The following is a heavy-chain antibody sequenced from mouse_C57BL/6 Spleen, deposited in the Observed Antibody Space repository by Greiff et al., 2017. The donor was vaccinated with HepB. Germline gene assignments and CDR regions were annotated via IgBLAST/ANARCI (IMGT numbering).Heavy chain of an antibody. Sequence: QVQLQQPGAELVRPGSSVKLSCKASGYTFTSYWMHWVKQRPIQGLEWIGNIDPSDSETHYNQKFKDKATLTVDKSSSTAYMQLSSLTSEDSAVYYCAIQDDYDPDAMDYWGQGTSVTVSS. D-gene: IGHD2-4*01. V-gene: IGHV1-52*01. CDR3: AIQDDYDPDAMDY. J-gene: IGHJ4*01. CDR2: IDPSDSET. CDR1: GYTFTSYW.